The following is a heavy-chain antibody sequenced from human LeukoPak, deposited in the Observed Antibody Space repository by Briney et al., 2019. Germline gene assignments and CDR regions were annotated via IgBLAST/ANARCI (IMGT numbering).Heavy chain of an antibody. J-gene: IGHJ3*02. D-gene: IGHD3-22*01. V-gene: IGHV4-59*01. CDR3: ARDLPEYYYDSRGDAFDI. CDR2: IYYSGST. Sequence: PSETLSLTCTVSGGSISSYYWSWIRQPPGKGLEWIGYIYYSGSTNYNPSLKSRVTISVDTSKNQFSLKLSPVTAADTAVYYCARDLPEYYYDSRGDAFDIWGQGTMVTVSS. CDR1: GGSISSYY.